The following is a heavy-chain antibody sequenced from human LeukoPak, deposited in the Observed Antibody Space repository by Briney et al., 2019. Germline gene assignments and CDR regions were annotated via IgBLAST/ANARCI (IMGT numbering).Heavy chain of an antibody. V-gene: IGHV3-30*09. CDR3: ARGTLWFGPNFDY. D-gene: IGHD3-10*01. Sequence: GGSLRLSCAASGFTFTDHAMHWVRQAPGKGLEWVAVISYDGSNKYYADSVKGRFAFSRDNSKDTLYLQMNSLRVEDTAVYYCARGTLWFGPNFDYWGQGTLVTVSS. J-gene: IGHJ4*02. CDR1: GFTFTDHA. CDR2: ISYDGSNK.